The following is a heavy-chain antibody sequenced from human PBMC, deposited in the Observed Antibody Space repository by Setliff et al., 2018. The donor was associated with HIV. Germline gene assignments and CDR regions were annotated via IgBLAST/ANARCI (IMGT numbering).Heavy chain of an antibody. J-gene: IGHJ4*02. CDR2: IIPLYGTS. V-gene: IGHV1-69*13. Sequence: ASVKVSCKASGDTFSNSAIYWVRQAPGQGLEWMGGIIPLYGTSSYAQKFHGGDAITADELMTTAYMELTSLRSEDTAVYFCASASGYCRSGVCYIGVHKTPDKYYCDSWGQGTLVTVSS. CDR3: ASASGYCRSGVCYIGVHKTPDKYYCDS. D-gene: IGHD2-8*01. CDR1: GDTFSNSA.